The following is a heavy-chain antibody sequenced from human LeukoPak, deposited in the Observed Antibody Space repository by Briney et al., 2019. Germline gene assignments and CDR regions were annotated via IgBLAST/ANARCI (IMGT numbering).Heavy chain of an antibody. D-gene: IGHD4-17*01. CDR1: GFTFSRYW. CDR2: IKQDESEK. Sequence: GGSLRLFCAASGFTFSRYWMNWVRQAPGKGLEWVAKIKQDESEKYYVDSVKGRFTISRDNAKNSLYLQMNSLRAEDTAVYYCARDGSRGGDNDNWGQGTLVTVSS. V-gene: IGHV3-7*03. J-gene: IGHJ4*02. CDR3: ARDGSRGGDNDN.